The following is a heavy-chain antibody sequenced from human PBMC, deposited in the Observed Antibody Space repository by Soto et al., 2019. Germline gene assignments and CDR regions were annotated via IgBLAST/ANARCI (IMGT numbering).Heavy chain of an antibody. CDR3: ARGRYCLTGRCFPNWFDS. D-gene: IGHD7-27*01. CDR2: IYKSATT. CDR1: GDSISNLDYF. V-gene: IGHV4-30-4*01. Sequence: SETLSLTCSVSGDSISNLDYFWAWIRQPPGQALEYIGYIYKSATTYSNPSFESRVAISVDTSKSQFSLNVTSVTAADTAVYFCARGRYCLTGRCFPNWFDSWGQGALVTVSS. J-gene: IGHJ5*01.